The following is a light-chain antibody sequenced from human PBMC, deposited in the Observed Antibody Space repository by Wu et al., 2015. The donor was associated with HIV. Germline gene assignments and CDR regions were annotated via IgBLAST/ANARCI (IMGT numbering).Light chain of an antibody. CDR3: QQRRYWPLYT. CDR1: QRVDNY. V-gene: IGKV3-11*01. CDR2: AAS. J-gene: IGKJ2*01. Sequence: EIVLTQSPATLSLSPGERATLSCRASQRVDNYLAWYQQKPGQAPRLLIYAASNRVIGIPARFSGSGSGTDFTLTISSLEPEDFAVYYCQQRRYWPLYTFGQGTKLEIK.